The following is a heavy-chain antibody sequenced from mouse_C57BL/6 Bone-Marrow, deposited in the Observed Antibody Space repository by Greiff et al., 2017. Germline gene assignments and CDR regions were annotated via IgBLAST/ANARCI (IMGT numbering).Heavy chain of an antibody. CDR2: ISNGGGST. J-gene: IGHJ4*01. D-gene: IGHD1-1*01. V-gene: IGHV5-12*01. Sequence: EVQLVESGGGLVQPGGSLKLSCAASGFTFSDYYMYWVRQTPEKRLEWVAYISNGGGSTYYPDTVKGRCTISRDNAKNTLYLQMSRLKSEDSAVYYCARQAVVAHYYAMDYWGQGTSVTVSS. CDR1: GFTFSDYY. CDR3: ARQAVVAHYYAMDY.